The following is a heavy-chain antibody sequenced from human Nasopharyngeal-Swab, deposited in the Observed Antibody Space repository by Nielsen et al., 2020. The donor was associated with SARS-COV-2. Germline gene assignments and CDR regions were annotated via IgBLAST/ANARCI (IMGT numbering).Heavy chain of an antibody. D-gene: IGHD5-24*01. J-gene: IGHJ2*01. CDR3: AALREVEMVYWYFDL. V-gene: IGHV1-46*01. CDR2: INPSGGST. Sequence: ASVKVSCKASGYTFTSYYMHWVRQAPGQGLEWMGIINPSGGSTSYAQKFQGRVTMTRDTSTSTVYMELSSLRSEDTAVYYCAALREVEMVYWYFDLWGRGTLVTVSS. CDR1: GYTFTSYY.